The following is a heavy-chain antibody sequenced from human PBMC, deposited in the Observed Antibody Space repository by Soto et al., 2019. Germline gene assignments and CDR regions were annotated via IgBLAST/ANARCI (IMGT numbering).Heavy chain of an antibody. J-gene: IGHJ6*03. D-gene: IGHD6-19*01. CDR3: AKEGPSSSGSRSMDV. CDR1: GFRFSIYI. Sequence: SLRLSCAASGFRFSIYIMTWVRQAPGKGLEWVSSIGDTGSSTYYADSVKGRFTISRDNSKNTMDLQMNSLRAEDTAVYYCAKEGPSSSGSRSMDVWGKGTTVTVSS. CDR2: IGDTGSST. V-gene: IGHV3-23*01.